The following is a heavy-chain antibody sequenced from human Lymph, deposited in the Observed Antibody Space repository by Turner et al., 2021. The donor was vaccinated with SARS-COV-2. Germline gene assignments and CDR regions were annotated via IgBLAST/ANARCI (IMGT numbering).Heavy chain of an antibody. J-gene: IGHJ4*02. D-gene: IGHD4-17*01. CDR2: IYYSGST. V-gene: IGHV4-31*03. CDR3: ARDYGGNSNYFDY. CDR1: GGSISSGGYY. Sequence: QVPLKESGPGLVMPSQSLYLTRTVSGGSISSGGYYWSWIRQHAGKGLEWIGYIYYSGSTYYNPSLKSRVSISVDTSKNQFSLKLSSVTAADTAVYYCARDYGGNSNYFDYWGQGTLVTVSS.